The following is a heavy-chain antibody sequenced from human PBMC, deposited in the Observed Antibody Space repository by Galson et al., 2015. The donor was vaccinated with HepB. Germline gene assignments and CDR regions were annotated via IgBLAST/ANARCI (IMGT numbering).Heavy chain of an antibody. D-gene: IGHD3-22*01. CDR3: TRDRYYYDSSGYLEVDY. V-gene: IGHV3-66*02. Sequence: SLRLSCAASGFTVSSNYMSWVRQAPGKGLEWVSVIYSGGSTYYADSVKGRFTISRDNSKNTLYLQMNSLRAEDTAVYYCTRDRYYYDSSGYLEVDYWGQGTLVTVSS. CDR2: IYSGGST. J-gene: IGHJ4*02. CDR1: GFTVSSNY.